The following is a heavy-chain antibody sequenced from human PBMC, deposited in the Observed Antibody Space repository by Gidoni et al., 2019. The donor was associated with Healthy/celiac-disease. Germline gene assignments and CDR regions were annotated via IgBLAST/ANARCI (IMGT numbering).Heavy chain of an antibody. CDR3: ARGMDYYGSGSPPPQGFDP. J-gene: IGHJ5*02. CDR1: GGSFSGYY. V-gene: IGHV4-34*01. Sequence: QAQLQQWGAGLLKPSETLSLTCAVYGGSFSGYYWSWIRQPPVQGLEWIGEINHSGSTNYNPSLKSRVTISVDTSKNQFSLKLSSVTAADTAVYYCARGMDYYGSGSPPPQGFDPWGQGTLVTVSS. CDR2: INHSGST. D-gene: IGHD3-10*01.